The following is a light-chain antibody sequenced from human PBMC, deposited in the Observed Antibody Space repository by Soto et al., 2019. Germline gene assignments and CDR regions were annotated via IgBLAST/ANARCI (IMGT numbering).Light chain of an antibody. Sequence: QSALTQPRSVSGSPGQSVTISCTGSSSDVGAYNFASWYQQHPGAAPKLLIHDVNKRPPGVPDRFSASKSGNTASLTISGLQAEDEADYYCCSYTDSSNYVFGTGTKVTVL. CDR1: SSDVGAYNF. CDR3: CSYTDSSNYV. J-gene: IGLJ1*01. V-gene: IGLV2-11*01. CDR2: DVN.